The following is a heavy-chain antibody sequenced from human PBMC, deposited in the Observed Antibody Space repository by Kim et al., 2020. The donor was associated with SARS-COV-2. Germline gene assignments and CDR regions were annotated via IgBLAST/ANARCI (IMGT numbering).Heavy chain of an antibody. CDR1: GYDFTRYW. CDR2: IYPGDSDL. CDR3: TSSDTGYGSPGLDV. Sequence: GESLKISCKGSGYDFTRYWVGWVRQTPGRGLEWMGIIYPGDSDLRYSPSFQGRVTISADKSISTAYLQWSSLRASDTAIYYCTSSDTGYGSPGLDVWGQGTTVIVSS. J-gene: IGHJ6*02. V-gene: IGHV5-51*01. D-gene: IGHD5-18*01.